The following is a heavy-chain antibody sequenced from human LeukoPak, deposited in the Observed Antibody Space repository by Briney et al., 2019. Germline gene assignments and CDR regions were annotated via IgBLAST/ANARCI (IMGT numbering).Heavy chain of an antibody. CDR3: ARASTIHDLFDY. Sequence: SGPTLVNPTQTLTLTCTFSGFSLSTSGMCVSWIRQPPGKALEWLSRIDWDDDKYYSTSLKTRLTISKDTSKNQVVLTMTNMDPVDSATYYYARASTIHDLFDYWGQGTLVTVSS. D-gene: IGHD5/OR15-5a*01. J-gene: IGHJ4*02. CDR2: IDWDDDK. CDR1: GFSLSTSGMC. V-gene: IGHV2-70*11.